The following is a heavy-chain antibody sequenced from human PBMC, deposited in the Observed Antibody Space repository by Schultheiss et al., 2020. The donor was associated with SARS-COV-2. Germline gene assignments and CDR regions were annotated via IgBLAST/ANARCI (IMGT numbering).Heavy chain of an antibody. V-gene: IGHV4-61*02. CDR3: AGGDYYGMDV. D-gene: IGHD3-16*01. CDR2: IYTSGST. Sequence: SETLSLTCTVSGGSISSGGYSWSWIRQPAGKGLEWIGRIYTSGSTNYNPSLKSRVTISVDTSKNQFSLKLSSVTAADTAVYYRAGGDYYGMDVWGQGTTVTVSS. CDR1: GGSISSGGYS. J-gene: IGHJ6*02.